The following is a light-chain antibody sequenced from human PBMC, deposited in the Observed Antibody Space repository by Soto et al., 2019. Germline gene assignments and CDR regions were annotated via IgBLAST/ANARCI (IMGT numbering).Light chain of an antibody. CDR2: AAS. Sequence: EIQMTQSPSSVSASVGDRVTITFRASQGIANWLAWYQQKPGKAPKFLIFAASSFQSGVPSRFSGSGSGTHFTLTISSLQPEDFATYYCQQSYSTLITFGQVTRLEIK. V-gene: IGKV1-12*01. J-gene: IGKJ5*01. CDR1: QGIANW. CDR3: QQSYSTLIT.